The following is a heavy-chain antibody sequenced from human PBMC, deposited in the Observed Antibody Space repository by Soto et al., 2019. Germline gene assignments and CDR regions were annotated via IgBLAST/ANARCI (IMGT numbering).Heavy chain of an antibody. CDR1: GFTVSSYA. CDR3: AKALRFTFTTGYYMDV. D-gene: IGHD3-16*01. J-gene: IGHJ6*03. V-gene: IGHV3-23*01. Sequence: DVQLLESGGGLVQPGGSLRLSCAASGFTVSSYAMSWVRQAPGKGLEWVSAISGSGSTYSADSVKGRFTISRDSSKNTVYLEMNSLRAEDTAVYYCAKALRFTFTTGYYMDVWGRGTTVTVSS. CDR2: ISGSGST.